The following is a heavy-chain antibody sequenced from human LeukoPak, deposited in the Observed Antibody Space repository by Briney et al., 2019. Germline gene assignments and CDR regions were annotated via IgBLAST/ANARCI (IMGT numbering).Heavy chain of an antibody. CDR3: AREEIVGGSYPLDP. J-gene: IGHJ5*02. D-gene: IGHD1-26*01. CDR2: INAGNGNT. CDR1: GYTFTSYA. V-gene: IGHV1-3*03. Sequence: GASVKVSCKASGYTFTSYAMHWVRQAPGQRLEWMGWINAGNGNTKYSQEFQGRVTITRDTSASTAYMELSSLRSEDMAVYYCAREEIVGGSYPLDPWGQGTLVTVSS.